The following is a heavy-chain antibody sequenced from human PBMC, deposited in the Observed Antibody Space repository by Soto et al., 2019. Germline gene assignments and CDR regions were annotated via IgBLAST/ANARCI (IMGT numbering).Heavy chain of an antibody. CDR3: ATMLGVTLDDY. D-gene: IGHD3-10*01. J-gene: IGHJ4*02. V-gene: IGHV3-7*03. CDR1: GFTFSSYW. Sequence: GGSLRLSCAASGFTFSSYWMSWVRQAPGKGLEWVANIKQDGSEMRYVDSVRGRFAISRDNANNSLYLQMNNLRAEDKAVYYCATMLGVTLDDYWGQGT. CDR2: IKQDGSEM.